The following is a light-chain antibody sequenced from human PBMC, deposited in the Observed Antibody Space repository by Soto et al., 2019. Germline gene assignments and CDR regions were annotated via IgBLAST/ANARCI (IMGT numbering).Light chain of an antibody. V-gene: IGLV2-14*03. CDR1: SSDIGGYNY. J-gene: IGLJ2*01. Sequence: HSALTQPASVSGSPGQSITISFTGTSSDIGGYNYVSWYQQHPGKAPKLIIYDVTHRPSGVANRFSGSKSGNTASLTISGLQADDEADYYCSSYTTSTTLGVAFGGGTKVTVL. CDR2: DVT. CDR3: SSYTTSTTLGVA.